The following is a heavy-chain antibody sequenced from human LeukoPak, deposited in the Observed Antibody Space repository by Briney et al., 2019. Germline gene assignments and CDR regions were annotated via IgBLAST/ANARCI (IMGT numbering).Heavy chain of an antibody. CDR2: IKQDGSKK. V-gene: IGHV3-7*03. CDR3: AKDSSVLVAAYDY. D-gene: IGHD2-8*02. CDR1: GYPFSSYW. Sequence: QSGGSLRLSCVASGYPFSSYWMTWVRQAPGKGLEWVANIKQDGSKKSYVDSVKGRFTISRDNSRDTLYLQMNSLRAEDTAVYYCAKDSSVLVAAYDYWGQGTLVTVSS. J-gene: IGHJ4*02.